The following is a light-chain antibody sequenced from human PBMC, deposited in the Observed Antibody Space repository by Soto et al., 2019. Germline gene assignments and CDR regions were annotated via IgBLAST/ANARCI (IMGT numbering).Light chain of an antibody. Sequence: DIQMTQSPSTLPASVGDRVTITCRASQSISIWLAWYQQKPGKAPNLLIYRASSLESGVPSRFSGSGSGTEFTLTISSLQPDDFATYYCQQYNSHSTFGQGTKVDIK. CDR2: RAS. J-gene: IGKJ1*01. CDR3: QQYNSHST. V-gene: IGKV1-5*03. CDR1: QSISIW.